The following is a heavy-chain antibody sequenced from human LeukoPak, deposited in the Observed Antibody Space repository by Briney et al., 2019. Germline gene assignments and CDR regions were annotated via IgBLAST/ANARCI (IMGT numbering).Heavy chain of an antibody. Sequence: PGGSLRLSCAASGFTFDYYAMHWVRQAPGKGLEWVSGISWNSGSIGYADSVKGRFTISRYNAKNSLYLQMNSLRAEDTALYYCAKDPYYYDSSRFDYWGQGTLVTVSS. J-gene: IGHJ4*02. CDR2: ISWNSGSI. CDR3: AKDPYYYDSSRFDY. V-gene: IGHV3-9*01. CDR1: GFTFDYYA. D-gene: IGHD3-22*01.